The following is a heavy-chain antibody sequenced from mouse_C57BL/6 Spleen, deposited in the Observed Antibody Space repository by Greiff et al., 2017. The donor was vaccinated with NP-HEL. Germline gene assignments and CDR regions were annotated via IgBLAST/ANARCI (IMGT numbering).Heavy chain of an antibody. CDR2: INPNNGGT. D-gene: IGHD1-1*01. Sequence: VQLQQSGPELVKPGASVKISCKASGYTFTDYYMNWVKQSHGKSLEWIGDINPNNGGTSYNQKFKGKATLTVDKSSSTAYMELRSLTSEDSAVYYCARSGIYYYGMGAMDYWGQGTSVTVSS. J-gene: IGHJ4*01. V-gene: IGHV1-26*01. CDR1: GYTFTDYY. CDR3: ARSGIYYYGMGAMDY.